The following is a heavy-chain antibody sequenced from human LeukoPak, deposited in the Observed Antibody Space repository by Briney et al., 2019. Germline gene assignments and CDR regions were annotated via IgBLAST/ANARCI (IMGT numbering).Heavy chain of an antibody. J-gene: IGHJ5*02. CDR1: GGSISSYY. CDR3: ARVTSRLGWFDP. D-gene: IGHD1-14*01. V-gene: IGHV4-59*08. CDR2: ISHSGST. Sequence: PSETLSLTCTVSGGSISSYYWSWIRQPPGKGLEWIGSISHSGSTYYKPSLKSRVTISVDTSKNQFSLKLRSVTAADTAVYYCARVTSRLGWFDPWGQGNLVTVSS.